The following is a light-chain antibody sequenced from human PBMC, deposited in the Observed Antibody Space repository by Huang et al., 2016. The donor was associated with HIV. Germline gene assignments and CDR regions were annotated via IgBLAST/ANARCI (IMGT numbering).Light chain of an antibody. CDR3: QQSYSALSS. CDR1: QSISTY. Sequence: IQMTQSPTSLSASVGDRVSIACRASQSISTYLNWYQQKPGKAPNLLISSASALLSGVPSRFSGSGSGTDFTLTIRGLQLDDFATYYCQQSYSALSSFGPGTRL. CDR2: SAS. V-gene: IGKV1-39*01. J-gene: IGKJ5*01.